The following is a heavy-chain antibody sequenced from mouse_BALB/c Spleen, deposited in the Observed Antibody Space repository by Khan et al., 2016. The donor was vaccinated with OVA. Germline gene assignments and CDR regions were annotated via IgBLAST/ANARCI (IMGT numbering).Heavy chain of an antibody. Sequence: EVQLQESGPGLVKPSQSLSLTCTVTGYSFTSEYTWNWIRQFPGNKLEWMGFISYSGNTRYNPSLKSRISITRDTSKNQFFLQLNSVTSEDTATYYGARKDYYDYDPFPYGGQGTLVTVSA. V-gene: IGHV3-2*02. CDR3: ARKDYYDYDPFPY. CDR2: ISYSGNT. J-gene: IGHJ3*01. CDR1: GYSFTSEYT. D-gene: IGHD2-4*01.